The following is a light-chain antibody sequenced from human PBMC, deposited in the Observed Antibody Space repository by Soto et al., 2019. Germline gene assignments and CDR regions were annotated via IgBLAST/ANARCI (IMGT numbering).Light chain of an antibody. CDR3: LQHNSSPLT. V-gene: IGKV1-17*01. Sequence: DSQMTQSPSSLSASVGDRVTLTCRASQGIRNDVAWYQQKPGKAPKRMIFAAYSLKSGDPSRLSGSGSGTEFIFTISSMQPEDFVNYYCLQHNSSPLTFGGGTKVEIK. CDR2: AAY. J-gene: IGKJ4*01. CDR1: QGIRND.